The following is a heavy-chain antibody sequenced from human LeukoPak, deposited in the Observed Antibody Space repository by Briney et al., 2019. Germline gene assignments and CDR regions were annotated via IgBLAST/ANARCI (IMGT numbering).Heavy chain of an antibody. CDR3: AKDWGEATVTNWFDP. V-gene: IGHV3-30*18. CDR1: GVTFSSYG. J-gene: IGHJ5*02. Sequence: PGGSPRLSCAASGVTFSSYGIRSGPPAPREGLEWVAVIPYDGRNKFYADTVKGGFTISRDNSKNTLFLQMISLIPEDTAVYYCAKDWGEATVTNWFDPWGQGTLVTVSS. D-gene: IGHD5-24*01. CDR2: IPYDGRNK.